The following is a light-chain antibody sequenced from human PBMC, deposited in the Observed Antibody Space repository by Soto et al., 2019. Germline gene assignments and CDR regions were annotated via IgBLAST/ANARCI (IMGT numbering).Light chain of an antibody. J-gene: IGKJ5*01. CDR3: QQYGTSPT. Sequence: EIVLTQSPGTLSLSPGESATLSCRSSQSVIISYFAWYQQKPGQAPRLLIYAASSRATGIPDRFSGSGSGTDSTLTISRLEPEDFAVYYCQQYGTSPTFGQGTRLEIK. CDR2: AAS. V-gene: IGKV3-20*01. CDR1: QSVIISY.